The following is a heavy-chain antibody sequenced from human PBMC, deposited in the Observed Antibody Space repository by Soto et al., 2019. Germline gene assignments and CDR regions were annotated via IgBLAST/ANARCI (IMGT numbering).Heavy chain of an antibody. Sequence: PGGSLRLSCAASGFTFSSYSMNWVRQAPGKGLEWVSPISSSSSYIYYADSVKGRFTISRDNAKNSLYLQMNSLRAEDTAVYYCARDGEASNYYYYGMDVWGQGTTVTVSS. V-gene: IGHV3-21*01. CDR1: GFTFSSYS. CDR3: ARDGEASNYYYYGMDV. J-gene: IGHJ6*02. CDR2: ISSSSSYI.